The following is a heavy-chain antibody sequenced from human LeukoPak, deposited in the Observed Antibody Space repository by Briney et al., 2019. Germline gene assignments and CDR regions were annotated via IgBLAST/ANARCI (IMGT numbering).Heavy chain of an antibody. V-gene: IGHV3-66*01. J-gene: IGHJ4*02. D-gene: IGHD3-10*01. CDR3: ARDVAHYYGSGSNY. CDR2: IYSGGST. CDR1: GFTVSSNY. Sequence: PGGSLRLSCAASGFTVSSNYMSWVRQAPGKGLEWVSVIYSGGSTYYEDSVKGRFTISRDNSKNTLYLQMNSLRAEDTAVYYCARDVAHYYGSGSNYWGQGTLVTVSS.